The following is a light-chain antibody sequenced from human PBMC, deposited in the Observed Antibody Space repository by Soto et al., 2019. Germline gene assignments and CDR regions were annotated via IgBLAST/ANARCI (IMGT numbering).Light chain of an antibody. CDR2: DVS. V-gene: IGKV1-5*01. CDR1: QSINNL. CDR3: QQCYMGWT. J-gene: IGKJ1*01. Sequence: DVQMTQSPSTLSASVGDRVTITCRASQSINNLLAWYQQKPGKAPKFLIYDVSTLESGVPSRFSGSGSGTEFTLTISSLQPEDFATYYCQQCYMGWTFGQGTKVDFK.